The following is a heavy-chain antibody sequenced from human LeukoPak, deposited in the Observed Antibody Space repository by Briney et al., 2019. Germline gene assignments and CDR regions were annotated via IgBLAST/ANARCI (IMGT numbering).Heavy chain of an antibody. D-gene: IGHD2/OR15-2a*01. Sequence: PGGSLRLSCAASGFTFSSYGMHLVRQAPGKGLEWVAVIWYDGSNKYYADSVKGRFTISRDNSKNTLYLQMNSLRAEDTAVYYCARDSRHLLYYFDYWGQGTLVTVSS. CDR1: GFTFSSYG. V-gene: IGHV3-33*01. CDR2: IWYDGSNK. J-gene: IGHJ4*02. CDR3: ARDSRHLLYYFDY.